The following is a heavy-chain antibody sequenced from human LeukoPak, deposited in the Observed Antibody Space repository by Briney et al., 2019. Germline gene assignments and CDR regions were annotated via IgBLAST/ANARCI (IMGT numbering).Heavy chain of an antibody. D-gene: IGHD6-25*01. CDR1: GGSFTSYY. CDR2: ISHTGHT. J-gene: IGHJ4*02. V-gene: IGHV4-34*01. CDR3: ARGPYSSDAGY. Sequence: SETLSLTCAVYGGSFTSYYWCWIRQPPGKGLEWIGEISHTGHTNYNPSLKSRVTMSVETSKNQLSLILTSVTAADTAVYYCARGPYSSDAGYWGQGTLVTVSS.